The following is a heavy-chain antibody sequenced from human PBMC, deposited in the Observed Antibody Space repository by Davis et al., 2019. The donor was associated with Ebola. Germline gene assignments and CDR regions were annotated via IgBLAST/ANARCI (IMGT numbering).Heavy chain of an antibody. V-gene: IGHV4-39*07. CDR1: GGSISSSSYY. Sequence: SETLSLTCTVSGGSISSSSYYWGWIRQPPGKGLEWIGYIYHSGSTYYNPSLKSRVTISVDTSKNQFSLKLSSVTAADTAVYYCARAVGSSTSWFDPWGQGTLVTVSS. J-gene: IGHJ5*02. CDR2: IYHSGST. D-gene: IGHD2-2*01. CDR3: ARAVGSSTSWFDP.